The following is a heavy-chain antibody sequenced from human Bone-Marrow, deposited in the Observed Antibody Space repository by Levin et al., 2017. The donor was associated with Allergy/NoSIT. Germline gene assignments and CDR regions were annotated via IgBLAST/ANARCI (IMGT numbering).Heavy chain of an antibody. D-gene: IGHD3-10*01. CDR2: IYYIGST. CDR1: GGSISSGGYY. Sequence: SETLSLTCTVSGGSISSGGYYWSWIRQHPGKGLEWIGYIYYIGSTYYNPSLKSRVTISVDTSKNQFSLKLSSVTAADTAVYYCARLLWFGELAYFDYWGQGTLVTVSS. V-gene: IGHV4-31*03. J-gene: IGHJ4*02. CDR3: ARLLWFGELAYFDY.